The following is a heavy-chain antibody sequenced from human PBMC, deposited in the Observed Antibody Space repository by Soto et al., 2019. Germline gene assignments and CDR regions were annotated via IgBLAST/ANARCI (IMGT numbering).Heavy chain of an antibody. Sequence: QVQLQESGPGLVKPSQTLSLTCTVSGGSISSGGTGSYWTWIRQLPGKGLEWIGYIYYTGNTYYNPSLKSRPTISIYTSENQFSLKLTSVTASDTAVYFCASGHDAYKVRYWGQATLVTVSS. CDR2: IYYTGNT. D-gene: IGHD1-1*01. J-gene: IGHJ4*02. CDR1: GGSISSGGTGSY. CDR3: ASGHDAYKVRY. V-gene: IGHV4-31*03.